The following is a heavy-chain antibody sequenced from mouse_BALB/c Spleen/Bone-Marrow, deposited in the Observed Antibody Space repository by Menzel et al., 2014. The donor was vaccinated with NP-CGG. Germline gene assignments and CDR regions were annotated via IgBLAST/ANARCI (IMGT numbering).Heavy chain of an antibody. CDR1: GFSLTSYA. CDR2: IWAGGST. D-gene: IGHD2-12*01. V-gene: IGHV2-9*02. Sequence: VMLVESGPGLVAPSQSLSITCTASGFSLTSYALHWVRQPPGKGLEWLGVIWAGGSTNYNSALMSRLNISKDNSKSQVFLKMNSLQTDDTAVYYCARDYGYYKDVGDYWGQGTTLTVSS. CDR3: ARDYGYYKDVGDY. J-gene: IGHJ2*01.